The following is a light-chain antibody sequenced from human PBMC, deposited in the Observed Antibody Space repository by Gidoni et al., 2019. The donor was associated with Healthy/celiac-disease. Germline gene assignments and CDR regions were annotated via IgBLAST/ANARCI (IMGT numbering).Light chain of an antibody. J-gene: IGKJ1*01. Sequence: DIQMTQSPSTLSASVGDRGTITCRASQSISSWLAWYQQKPGKAPKLLIYKASSLESGVPSRFSGSGSGTEFTLTISSLQPDDFATYYCQHLETFXXXTKVEIK. V-gene: IGKV1-5*03. CDR1: QSISSW. CDR3: QHLET. CDR2: KAS.